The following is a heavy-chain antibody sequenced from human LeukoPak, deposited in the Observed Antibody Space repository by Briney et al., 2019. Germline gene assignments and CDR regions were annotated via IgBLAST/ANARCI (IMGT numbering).Heavy chain of an antibody. Sequence: SETLSLTCTVSGGSISSDYWSWIRQPPGKGLEWIGYIYYSGSTNYNPSLKSRVTISVDTSKSQFSLKLSSVTAADTAVYYCAGHSSSWYNWFDPWGQGTLVTVSS. CDR1: GGSISSDY. J-gene: IGHJ5*02. CDR3: AGHSSSWYNWFDP. CDR2: IYYSGST. D-gene: IGHD6-13*01. V-gene: IGHV4-59*01.